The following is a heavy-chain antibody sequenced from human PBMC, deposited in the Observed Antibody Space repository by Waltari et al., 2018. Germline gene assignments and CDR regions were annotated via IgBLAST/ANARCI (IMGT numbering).Heavy chain of an antibody. CDR1: GYSISSGYY. V-gene: IGHV4-38-2*01. Sequence: QVQLQESGPGLVKPSETLSLTCAVSGYSISSGYYWGWIRQPPGKGLEWIGSIYHSGSTYYNPSLKSRVTISVDTSKNQFSLKLSSVTAADTAVYYCARRADSGYDWDDAFDIWGQGTMVTVSS. CDR2: IYHSGST. D-gene: IGHD5-12*01. CDR3: ARRADSGYDWDDAFDI. J-gene: IGHJ3*02.